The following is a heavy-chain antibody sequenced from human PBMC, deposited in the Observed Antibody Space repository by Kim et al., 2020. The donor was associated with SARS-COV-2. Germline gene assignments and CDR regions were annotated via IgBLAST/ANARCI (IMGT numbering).Heavy chain of an antibody. CDR3: ANDRYYYGSGSLDY. V-gene: IGHV1-2*06. D-gene: IGHD3-10*01. CDR2: INPNSG. J-gene: IGHJ4*02. CDR1: GYTFTGYY. Sequence: ASVKVSCKASGYTFTGYYMHWVRQAPGQGLEWMGRINPNSGDTSISTAYMELSRLRSDDTAVYYCANDRYYYGSGSLDYWGQGTLVTVSS.